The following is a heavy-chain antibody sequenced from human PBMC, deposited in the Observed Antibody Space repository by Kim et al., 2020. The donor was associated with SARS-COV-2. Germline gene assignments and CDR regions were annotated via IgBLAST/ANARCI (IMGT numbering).Heavy chain of an antibody. D-gene: IGHD6-25*01. CDR2: INHSGST. J-gene: IGHJ3*02. CDR3: ARGSATERAFDI. V-gene: IGHV4-34*01. CDR1: GGSFSGYY. Sequence: SETLSLTCAVYGGSFSGYYWSWIRQPPGKGLEWIGEINHSGSTNYNPSLKSRVTISVDTSKNQFSLKLSSVTAADTAVYYCARGSATERAFDIWGQGTMVTVSS.